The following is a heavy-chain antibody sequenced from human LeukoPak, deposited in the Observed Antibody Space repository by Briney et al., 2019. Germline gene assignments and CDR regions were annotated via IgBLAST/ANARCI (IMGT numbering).Heavy chain of an antibody. Sequence: PGGSLRLSCAASGFTFSSYGMDWVRQAPGKGLEWGAVIWYDGSNKYYADSVKGRFTISRDNSKNTLYLQMNSLRAEDTAVYYCARDWYYYDSSGYYNAYAFDYWGQGTLVTVSS. CDR2: IWYDGSNK. CDR3: ARDWYYYDSSGYYNAYAFDY. CDR1: GFTFSSYG. V-gene: IGHV3-33*01. D-gene: IGHD3-22*01. J-gene: IGHJ4*02.